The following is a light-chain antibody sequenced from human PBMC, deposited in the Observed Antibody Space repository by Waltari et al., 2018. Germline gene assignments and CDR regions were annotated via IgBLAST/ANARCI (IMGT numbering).Light chain of an antibody. J-gene: IGKJ1*01. CDR1: QSVSRY. V-gene: IGKV3-20*01. CDR2: DAS. CDR3: QKYVRLPAT. Sequence: EIVLTQSPGTLSLSPGERATLSCRASQSVSRYLSWYQQKPGQAPRLLIYDASTRATGIPDRFSGSGSGTDFSLTISRLEPEDFAVYYCQKYVRLPATFGQGTKVEIK.